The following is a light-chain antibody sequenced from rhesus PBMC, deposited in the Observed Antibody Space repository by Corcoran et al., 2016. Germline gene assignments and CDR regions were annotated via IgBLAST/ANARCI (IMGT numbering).Light chain of an antibody. CDR1: QSLLHSNGNTY. V-gene: IGKV2-58*03. J-gene: IGKJ4*01. Sequence: DVVMTQSPLSLPVTPGQPASISCRSSQSLLHSNGNTYLSWFLQKPGQPPRRLIYKVSNRDSGVPDRVSGSGAVTDFTRKISRVEAEDVGVYYCMQGTHWPLTFGGGTKVEIK. CDR3: MQGTHWPLT. CDR2: KVS.